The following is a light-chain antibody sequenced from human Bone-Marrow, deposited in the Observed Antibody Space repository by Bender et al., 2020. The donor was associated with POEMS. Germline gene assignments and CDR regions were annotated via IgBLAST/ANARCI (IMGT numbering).Light chain of an antibody. J-gene: IGLJ3*02. V-gene: IGLV1-40*01. CDR1: SSNTGSGYD. Sequence: QSVLTQSPSASETPGQRVTISCTGSSSNTGSGYDINWYQHLPGTAPKLLIYGYNNRPSGVPDRFSGSKSGTSASLAITGLQAEDEGDYYCQSYDNSLGGWVFGGGTKLTVL. CDR3: QSYDNSLGGWV. CDR2: GYN.